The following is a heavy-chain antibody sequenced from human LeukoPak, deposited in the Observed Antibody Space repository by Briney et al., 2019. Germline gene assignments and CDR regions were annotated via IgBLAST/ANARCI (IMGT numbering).Heavy chain of an antibody. CDR3: ARESCSGGSCYGEY. CDR2: INPNSGGT. Sequence: ASVKVSCKASGYTFTGYYMHWVRQAPGQGLEWMGWINPNSGGTNYAQKFQGRVTMIRDTSISTAYMELSRLRSDDTAVYYCARESCSGGSCYGEYWGQGTLVTVSS. D-gene: IGHD2-15*01. J-gene: IGHJ4*02. CDR1: GYTFTGYY. V-gene: IGHV1-2*02.